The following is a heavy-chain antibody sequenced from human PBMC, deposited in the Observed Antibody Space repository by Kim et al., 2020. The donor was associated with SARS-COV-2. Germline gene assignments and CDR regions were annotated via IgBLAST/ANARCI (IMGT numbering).Heavy chain of an antibody. D-gene: IGHD6-19*01. CDR1: GFTFSSYS. CDR2: ISSSGSYI. J-gene: IGHJ4*02. V-gene: IGHV3-21*01. Sequence: GGSLRLSCAASGFTFSSYSMNWVRQAPGKGLEWISSISSSGSYIYYADSLKGRFTISRDNARASLYLQMNSLRAEDTAVYYCARVLTSGWSYLDYWGQGTLVTVSS. CDR3: ARVLTSGWSYLDY.